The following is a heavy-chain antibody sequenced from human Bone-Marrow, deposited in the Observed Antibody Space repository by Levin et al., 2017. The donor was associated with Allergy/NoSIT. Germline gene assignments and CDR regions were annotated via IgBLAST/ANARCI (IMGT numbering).Heavy chain of an antibody. CDR2: ISNSGST. Sequence: SQTLSLTSSVSGGSIRSGDDYWSWIRQPPGEGLEWIGYISNSGSTYYNPSLKSRLTISVDTSKNQISLKLRSVTAADTAVYYCARTGGTLLEWPAYDYWGQGALVTVSS. CDR1: GGSIRSGDDY. J-gene: IGHJ4*02. V-gene: IGHV4-30-4*01. CDR3: ARTGGTLLEWPAYDY. D-gene: IGHD3-3*01.